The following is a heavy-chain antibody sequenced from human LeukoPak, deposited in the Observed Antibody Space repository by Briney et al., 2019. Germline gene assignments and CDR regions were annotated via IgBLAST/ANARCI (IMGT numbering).Heavy chain of an antibody. J-gene: IGHJ3*02. CDR1: GGSISSSTYY. V-gene: IGHV4-39*07. CDR2: IYYSGST. Sequence: SETLSLTCTVSGGSISSSTYYWGWVRQPPGKGLEWIGSIYYSGSTYYNPSLKSRVTMSVDTSKNQFSLKLSSVTAADTAVYYCARGPDDAFDIWGQGTMVTVSS. CDR3: ARGPDDAFDI.